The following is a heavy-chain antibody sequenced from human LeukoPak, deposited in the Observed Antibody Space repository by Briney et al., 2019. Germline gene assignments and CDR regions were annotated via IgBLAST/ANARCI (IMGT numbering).Heavy chain of an antibody. CDR1: GFTFSSYG. V-gene: IGHV3-33*01. Sequence: GRSLRLSCSASGFTFSSYGMHWVRQAPGKGLEWVAVIWYDGSNKYYADSVKGRFTISRDNSKNTMDLQMNSLRAEDTAVYYCAREQYGSDDALDIWGQGTLVTVSP. CDR3: AREQYGSDDALDI. D-gene: IGHD4-17*01. J-gene: IGHJ4*02. CDR2: IWYDGSNK.